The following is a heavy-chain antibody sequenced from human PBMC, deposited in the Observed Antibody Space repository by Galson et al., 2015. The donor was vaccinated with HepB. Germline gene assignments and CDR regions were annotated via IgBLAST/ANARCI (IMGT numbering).Heavy chain of an antibody. CDR3: ARAGPQSQQLLMDH. CDR1: GYTFTGYY. CDR2: INPKSGDT. V-gene: IGHV1-2*06. D-gene: IGHD6-19*01. J-gene: IGHJ4*02. Sequence: SVKVSCKASGYTFTGYYLHWVRQAPGQGLEWMGRINPKSGDTNYALKFRGRVTLTRDTSVSTAYLDLSSLTSDDTAVYFCARAGPQSQQLLMDHWGQGALVTVSS.